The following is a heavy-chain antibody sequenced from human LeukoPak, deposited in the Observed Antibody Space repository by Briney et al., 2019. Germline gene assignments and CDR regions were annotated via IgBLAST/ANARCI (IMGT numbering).Heavy chain of an antibody. V-gene: IGHV3-48*01. D-gene: IGHD3-3*01. Sequence: GGSLRLSCAASGLSFTAYSMNWVRQAPGRGLEWISYIGPGGDIYYADSVTGRFPVSRDTAKNSLYLQINSLRVEDTAVYYCARRFDPWGQGTLVTVSS. CDR2: IGPGGDI. CDR1: GLSFTAYS. J-gene: IGHJ5*02. CDR3: ARRFDP.